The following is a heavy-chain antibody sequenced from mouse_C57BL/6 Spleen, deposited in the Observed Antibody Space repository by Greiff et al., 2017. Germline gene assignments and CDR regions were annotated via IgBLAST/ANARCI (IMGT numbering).Heavy chain of an antibody. J-gene: IGHJ4*01. Sequence: VQLQQSGAELAKPGASVKLSCKASGYTFTSYWMHWVKQRPGQGLEWIGYINPSSGYTKYNQKFKDKATLTADKYSSTAYMQLSSLTYEDSAVYYCAREGPSGYYAMDYWGQGTSVTVSS. CDR2: INPSSGYT. CDR1: GYTFTSYW. V-gene: IGHV1-7*01. D-gene: IGHD3-1*01. CDR3: AREGPSGYYAMDY.